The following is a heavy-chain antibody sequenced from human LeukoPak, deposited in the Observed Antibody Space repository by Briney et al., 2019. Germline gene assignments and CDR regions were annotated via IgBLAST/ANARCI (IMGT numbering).Heavy chain of an antibody. CDR3: ARDHDVPAAARGYYYYGMDV. D-gene: IGHD2-2*01. CDR2: IWYDGGNK. Sequence: GRSLRLSCAASGFTFSSYGTHWVRQAPGKGLEWVAVIWYDGGNKYYADSVKGRFTISRDNSKNTLYLQMSSLRAEDTAVYYCARDHDVPAAARGYYYYGMDVWGQGTTVTVSS. V-gene: IGHV3-33*01. CDR1: GFTFSSYG. J-gene: IGHJ6*02.